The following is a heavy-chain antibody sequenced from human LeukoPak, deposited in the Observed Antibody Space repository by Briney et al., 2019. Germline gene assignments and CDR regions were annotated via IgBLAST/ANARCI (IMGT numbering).Heavy chain of an antibody. Sequence: SETLSLTCTVSGGSISSSSYYWGWIREPPGKGLEWIGSIYYSGSTYYNPSLKSRVTISVDTSKNQFSLKLSSVTAADTAVYYCARGWRYYDSSGYLDYWGQGTLVTVSS. CDR1: GGSISSSSYY. CDR3: ARGWRYYDSSGYLDY. J-gene: IGHJ4*02. V-gene: IGHV4-39*07. D-gene: IGHD3-22*01. CDR2: IYYSGST.